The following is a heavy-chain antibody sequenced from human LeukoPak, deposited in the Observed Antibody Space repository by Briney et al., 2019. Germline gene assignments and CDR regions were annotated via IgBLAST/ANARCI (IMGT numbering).Heavy chain of an antibody. J-gene: IGHJ4*02. CDR1: GASFSSSTYY. D-gene: IGHD6-13*01. CDR2: IYYSGST. V-gene: IGHV4-39*01. CDR3: ARHAGGISATGTRPFDY. Sequence: SETLSLTCTVSGASFSSSTYYWGWIHQPPGKGLEWIGSIYYSGSTYYNPSLKSRVTMSVDTSKNQFSLKLSSVTAADTAVYYCARHAGGISATGTRPFDYWGQGTLVTVSS.